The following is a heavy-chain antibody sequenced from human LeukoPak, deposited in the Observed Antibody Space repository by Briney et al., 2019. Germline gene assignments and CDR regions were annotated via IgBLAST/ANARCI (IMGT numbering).Heavy chain of an antibody. CDR2: IYSDNT. Sequence: GGSLRISCTVSGFTVSSNSMSWVRQAPGKGPEWVSFIYSDNTHYSDSVKGRFTISRDNSKNTLYLQMNSLRAEDTAVYYCARRAGAYSHPYDYWGQGTLVTVSS. CDR3: ARRAGAYSHPYDY. J-gene: IGHJ4*02. V-gene: IGHV3-53*01. D-gene: IGHD4/OR15-4a*01. CDR1: GFTVSSNS.